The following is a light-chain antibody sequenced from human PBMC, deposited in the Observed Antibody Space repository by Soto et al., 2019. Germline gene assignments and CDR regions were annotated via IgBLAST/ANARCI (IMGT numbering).Light chain of an antibody. J-gene: IGKJ1*01. CDR2: DAS. CDR1: QSVSSY. CDR3: QQRSNWPRT. V-gene: IGKV3-11*01. Sequence: IVVTRSPATPSVSPGERAPPSSRASQSVSSYLAWYQQKPGQAPRLLIYDASNRATGIPARFSGSGSGTDFTLTISSLEPEDFAVYYCQQRSNWPRTFGQGTKVDI.